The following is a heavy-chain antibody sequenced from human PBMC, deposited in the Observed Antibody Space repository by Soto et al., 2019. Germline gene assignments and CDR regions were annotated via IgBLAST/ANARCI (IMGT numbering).Heavy chain of an antibody. J-gene: IGHJ4*02. CDR1: GFTFSNAW. CDR3: TTDFVYFDWLQTIYYFDY. Sequence: GGSLRLSCAASGFTFSNAWMNWVRQAPGKGLEWVGRIKSKTDGGTTDYAAPVKGRFTISRDDSKNTLYLQMNSLKTEDTAVYYCTTDFVYFDWLQTIYYFDYWGQGTLVTVSS. V-gene: IGHV3-15*07. CDR2: IKSKTDGGTT. D-gene: IGHD3-9*01.